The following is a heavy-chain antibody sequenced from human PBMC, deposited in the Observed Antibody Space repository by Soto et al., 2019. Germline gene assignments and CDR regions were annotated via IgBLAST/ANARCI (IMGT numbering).Heavy chain of an antibody. CDR2: INYSGTT. Sequence: QVSLQESGPGLVQSSQTLSLTCTVSGGSIVSGGHYWSWIRHHPGKGLQWIGYINYSGTTFYNPSLKSRVIISVDTSKNQFSLRLNFVTAADTAFYYCARDRDGYSLFDFWGQGTLVTVSS. V-gene: IGHV4-31*03. J-gene: IGHJ4*02. D-gene: IGHD4-4*01. CDR1: GGSIVSGGHY. CDR3: ARDRDGYSLFDF.